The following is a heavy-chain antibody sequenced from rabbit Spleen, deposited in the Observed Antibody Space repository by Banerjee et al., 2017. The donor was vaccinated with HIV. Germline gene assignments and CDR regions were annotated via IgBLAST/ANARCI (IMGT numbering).Heavy chain of an antibody. D-gene: IGHD1-1*01. CDR3: ARDLVGVIGWNFYL. CDR1: GVSFSGNSY. V-gene: IGHV1S40*01. Sequence: QSLEESGGDLVKPGASLTLTCIASGVSFSGNSYMCWVRQAPGMGLEWIACIDTGSSGFTYFASWAKGPFTISKTSSTTVTLRMTSLTAADRATYFCARDLVGVIGWNFYLWGPGTLVTVS. J-gene: IGHJ4*01. CDR2: IDTGSSGFT.